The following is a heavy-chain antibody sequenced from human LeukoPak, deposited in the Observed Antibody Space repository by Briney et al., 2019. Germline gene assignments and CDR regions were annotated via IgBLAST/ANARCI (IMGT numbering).Heavy chain of an antibody. D-gene: IGHD3-10*01. CDR2: INSDGSST. CDR3: ARTYLPWFAFDI. CDR1: GFTFSNYW. J-gene: IGHJ3*02. V-gene: IGHV3-74*01. Sequence: PGGSLRLSCVASGFTFSNYWMTWVRQAPGKGLVWVSRINSDGSSTSYADPVKGRFTISRDNAKNTLYLQMNSLRAEDTAVYYCARTYLPWFAFDIWGQGTMATVSS.